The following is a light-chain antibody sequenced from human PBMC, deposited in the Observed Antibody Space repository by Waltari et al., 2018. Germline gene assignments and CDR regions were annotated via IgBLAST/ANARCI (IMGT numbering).Light chain of an antibody. CDR1: RSTIGANP. J-gene: IGLJ2*01. Sequence: QSVLTQPPSASGTPGQGVPTPCSVTRSTIGANPRYWYQHLPGTAHKVLIYSNNQRPSGVPDRFSGSKSGTAASLAVSGLQSEDEGDYYCATWDDSLNGVVFGGGTKLTVL. CDR3: ATWDDSLNGVV. CDR2: SNN. V-gene: IGLV1-44*01.